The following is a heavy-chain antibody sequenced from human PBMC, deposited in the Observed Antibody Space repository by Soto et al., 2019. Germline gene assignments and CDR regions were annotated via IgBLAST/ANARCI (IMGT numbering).Heavy chain of an antibody. J-gene: IGHJ6*02. CDR1: GFTFSAYY. D-gene: IGHD2-2*01. V-gene: IGHV1-2*02. CDR2: INPNSGGT. CDR3: ARSLLDEYSSSWRSAYYSMDF. Sequence: ASVKVSCKASGFTFSAYYIYWVRQAPGQGLEWTGWINPNSGGTNNAQKFQGRVTMTRDTSTSTVYMELSALISDDTAVYFCARSLLDEYSSSWRSAYYSMDFWGQGTTVTVSS.